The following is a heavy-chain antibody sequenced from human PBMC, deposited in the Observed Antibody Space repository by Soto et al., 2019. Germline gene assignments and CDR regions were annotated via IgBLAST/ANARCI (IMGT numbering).Heavy chain of an antibody. CDR3: ARDGPQLELLYGMDV. D-gene: IGHD1-7*01. V-gene: IGHV1-18*01. Sequence: ASVKVSCKASGYTFTSYGISWVRQAPGQGLEWMEWISAYNGNTNYAQKLQGRVTMTTDTSTSTAYMELRSLRFDDTAVYYCARDGPQLELLYGMDVWGQGTTVTVSS. CDR1: GYTFTSYG. CDR2: ISAYNGNT. J-gene: IGHJ6*02.